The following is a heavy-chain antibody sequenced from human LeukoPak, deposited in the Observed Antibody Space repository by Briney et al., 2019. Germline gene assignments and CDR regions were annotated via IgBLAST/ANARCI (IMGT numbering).Heavy chain of an antibody. V-gene: IGHV3-48*01. J-gene: IGHJ6*02. CDR1: GFTFSSYS. CDR3: ARAPSVYDYVWGSYGMDV. D-gene: IGHD3-16*01. CDR2: ISSSSSTI. Sequence: GGSLRLSCAASGFTFSSYSMNWVRQAPGKGLEWVSYISSSSSTIYYADSVKGRFTISRDNSKNTLYLQMNSLRAEDTAVYYCARAPSVYDYVWGSYGMDVWGQGTTVTVSS.